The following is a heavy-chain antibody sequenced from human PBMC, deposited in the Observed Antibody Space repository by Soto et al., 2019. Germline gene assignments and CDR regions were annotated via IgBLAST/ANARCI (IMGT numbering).Heavy chain of an antibody. J-gene: IGHJ4*02. CDR1: GFTFNIYS. Sequence: DVQLVEAGGGLVRPGGSLRLSCAASGFTFNIYSMNWVRQAPVKGLEWVSYIRSSSSTIFDADSVKGRFTISRDNAKKSLYLQMSSLRAVDTAVYYCGRIGGGSPRAYGGQGTLVTVSS. V-gene: IGHV3-48*01. CDR2: IRSSSSTI. CDR3: GRIGGGSPRAY.